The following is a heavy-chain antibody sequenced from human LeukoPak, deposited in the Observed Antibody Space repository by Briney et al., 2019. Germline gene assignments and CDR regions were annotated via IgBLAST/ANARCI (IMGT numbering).Heavy chain of an antibody. CDR3: ARVSLAAAHNWFDP. D-gene: IGHD6-13*01. Sequence: PSETLSLTCTVSGGSISSSSYYWSWIRQPPGKGLEWIGYIYYSGSTNYNPSLKSRVTISVDTSKNQFSLKLSSVTAADTAVYYCARVSLAAAHNWFDPWGQGTLVTVSS. CDR2: IYYSGST. V-gene: IGHV4-61*01. J-gene: IGHJ5*02. CDR1: GGSISSSSYY.